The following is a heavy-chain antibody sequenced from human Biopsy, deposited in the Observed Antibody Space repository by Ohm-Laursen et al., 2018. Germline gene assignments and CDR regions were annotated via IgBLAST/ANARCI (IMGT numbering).Heavy chain of an antibody. CDR1: GGSISNYY. J-gene: IGHJ5*02. V-gene: IGHV4-4*07. CDR3: AREPRIAAVAYFDP. D-gene: IGHD6-13*01. Sequence: TLSLTCTVSGGSISNYYWSWIRQPAGKGLEWIGRIYSSGSTNYNPSLKSRVTMSADTSKNQFSLILSSMTAADTAVYYCAREPRIAAVAYFDPWGQGTLVTVSS. CDR2: IYSSGST.